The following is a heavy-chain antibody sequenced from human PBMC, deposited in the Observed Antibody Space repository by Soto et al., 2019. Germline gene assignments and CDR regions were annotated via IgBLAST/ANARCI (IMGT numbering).Heavy chain of an antibody. CDR2: ISGSGGST. CDR3: ADGGLPRDSSGYSSLFDY. D-gene: IGHD3-22*01. V-gene: IGHV3-23*01. Sequence: GGSLRLSCAASGFTFSSYAMSWVRQAPGKGLEWVSAISGSGGSTYYADSVKGRFTISRDNSKNTLYLQMNSLRAEDTAVYYGADGGLPRDSSGYSSLFDYWGQGTLVTVSS. J-gene: IGHJ4*02. CDR1: GFTFSSYA.